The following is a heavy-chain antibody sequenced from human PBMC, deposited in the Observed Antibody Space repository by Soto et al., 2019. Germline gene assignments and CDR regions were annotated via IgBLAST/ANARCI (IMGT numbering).Heavy chain of an antibody. J-gene: IGHJ4*02. CDR3: ARVDYHDTSGYHY. CDR1: GGSISSASYY. D-gene: IGHD3-22*01. V-gene: IGHV4-39*02. CDR2: IFYSGST. Sequence: PSETLSLTCSASGGSISSASYYWGWIRQPPGKGLEWIGNIFYSGSTNYNPSLKSRVTISVDTSKNQFSLKLTSVTAADTAVYYCARVDYHDTSGYHYWGQGTLVTVSS.